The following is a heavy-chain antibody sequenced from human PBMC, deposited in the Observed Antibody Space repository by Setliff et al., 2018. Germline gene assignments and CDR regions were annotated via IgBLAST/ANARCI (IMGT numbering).Heavy chain of an antibody. D-gene: IGHD3-3*01. V-gene: IGHV4-4*07. J-gene: IGHJ6*03. CDR3: ARVTGFLYMDV. Sequence: SETLSLTCTVSGDSISTYYWSWIRRPAGKGLGCIGRIYTDGSTKYNPSLNSRVTLSIDTSKNQFSLRLSSVTAADTAVYFCARVTGFLYMDVWGKGTTVTVSS. CDR2: IYTDGST. CDR1: GDSISTYY.